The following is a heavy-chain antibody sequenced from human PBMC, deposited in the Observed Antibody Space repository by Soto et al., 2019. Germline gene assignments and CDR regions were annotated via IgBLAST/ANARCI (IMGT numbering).Heavy chain of an antibody. J-gene: IGHJ5*01. CDR2: INGDGSST. V-gene: IGHV3-74*01. CDR1: GFTFSSHW. D-gene: IGHD1-7*01. Sequence: EVQLVESGGGLVQPGGSLRLSCAASGFTFSSHWMHWVRQAPGKGLVWVSRINGDGSSTSYADSVKGRFTISRDNAKNMLYLQVNSLRADDMAVYYCAGSPGLSRISGTTLGAWGQGTLVTVSS. CDR3: AGSPGLSRISGTTLGA.